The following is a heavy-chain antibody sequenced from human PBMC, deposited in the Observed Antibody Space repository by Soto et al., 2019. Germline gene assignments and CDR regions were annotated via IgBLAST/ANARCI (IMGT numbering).Heavy chain of an antibody. CDR2: ISYDGSNK. J-gene: IGHJ4*02. D-gene: IGHD3-9*01. CDR3: ARALTIPLYYFDY. CDR1: GFTFSSYA. Sequence: QVQLVESGGGVVQPGRSLRLSCAASGFTFSSYAMHWVRQAPGKGLEWVAVISYDGSNKYYADSVKGRFTISRDNSKNTLYLQMNSLRAEDTAVYYCARALTIPLYYFDYWGQGTLVTVSS. V-gene: IGHV3-30-3*01.